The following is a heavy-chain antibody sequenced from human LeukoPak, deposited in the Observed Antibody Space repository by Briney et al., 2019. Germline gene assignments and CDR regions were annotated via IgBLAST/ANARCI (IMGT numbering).Heavy chain of an antibody. CDR3: ARIVATDTDAFDI. V-gene: IGHV3-11*04. CDR2: ISGSGRTI. J-gene: IGHJ3*02. D-gene: IGHD5-12*01. Sequence: GGSLRLSCAASGFTFSDYYMSWIRQAPGKGLEWVSYISGSGRTIYYAESVKGRFTISRDNAKNSLYLQMNSLRAEDTAVYYCARIVATDTDAFDIWGQGTMVTVSS. CDR1: GFTFSDYY.